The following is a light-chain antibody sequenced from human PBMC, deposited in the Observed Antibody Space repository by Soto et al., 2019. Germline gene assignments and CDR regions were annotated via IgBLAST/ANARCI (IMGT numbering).Light chain of an antibody. Sequence: EIVLTQSPGTLSLSPGERATLSCRASQSVSSSYLAWYQQKTGQAPRLLIYGASSRATGIPDRFSGSGSGTDFTLTISRLETEDFAVYYCQQYGSSPHTFGQGTKLEIK. J-gene: IGKJ2*01. V-gene: IGKV3-20*01. CDR2: GAS. CDR3: QQYGSSPHT. CDR1: QSVSSSY.